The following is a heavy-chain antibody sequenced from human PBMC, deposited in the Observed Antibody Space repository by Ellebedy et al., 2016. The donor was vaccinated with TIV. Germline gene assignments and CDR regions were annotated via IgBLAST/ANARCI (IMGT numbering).Heavy chain of an antibody. V-gene: IGHV1-69*04. CDR3: ARGAYDSSGGFDY. J-gene: IGHJ4*02. D-gene: IGHD3-22*01. Sequence: ASVKVSCKASGGIFNWYGISWVRQAPGQGLEWMGRIIPILGITNYAQKFQGRVTITRDTSARTAYMELSSLRSEDKAVYYCARGAYDSSGGFDYWGQGTLVTVSS. CDR1: GGIFNWYG. CDR2: IIPILGIT.